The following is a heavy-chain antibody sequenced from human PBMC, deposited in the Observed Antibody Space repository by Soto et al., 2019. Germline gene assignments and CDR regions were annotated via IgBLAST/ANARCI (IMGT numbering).Heavy chain of an antibody. V-gene: IGHV4-31*03. Sequence: SETLSLTCTVSGGSISSGGYYWSWIRQHPGKGLEWIGYIYYSGSTYYNPSLKSRVTISVDTSKSQFSLKLSSVTAADTAVYYCARVTPYGSGRNGMDVWGQGTTVTVSS. J-gene: IGHJ6*02. CDR3: ARVTPYGSGRNGMDV. CDR2: IYYSGST. D-gene: IGHD3-10*01. CDR1: GGSISSGGYY.